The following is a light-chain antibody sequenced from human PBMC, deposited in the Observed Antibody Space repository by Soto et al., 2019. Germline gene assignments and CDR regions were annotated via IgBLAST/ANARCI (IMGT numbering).Light chain of an antibody. CDR2: RNN. Sequence: QTVVTQPPSASGTPGQRVTISCSGSSSNIESNFVYWYQQFPGTAPRLLIYRNNQRPSGVPDRFSGSKSGTSASLAISALRSEDEADYYCTGWDDSLRGRLFGGGTKLTVL. V-gene: IGLV1-47*01. CDR3: TGWDDSLRGRL. J-gene: IGLJ2*01. CDR1: SSNIESNF.